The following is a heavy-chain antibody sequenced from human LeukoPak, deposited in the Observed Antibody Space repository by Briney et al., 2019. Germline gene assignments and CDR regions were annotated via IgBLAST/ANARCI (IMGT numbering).Heavy chain of an antibody. CDR1: GFTLSNAW. CDR2: IRSKTDGGTT. D-gene: IGHD4-17*01. J-gene: IGHJ4*02. Sequence: GGSLRLSWVASGFTLSNAWMSWVRQPPRQGLEWVGRIRSKTDGGTTDYAAPVKGRFTSSRDYSKNTVYLQMNMLKTQDTAQYYYTTRYGDVDYWGEGTLVAVCS. CDR3: TTRYGDVDY. V-gene: IGHV3-15*01.